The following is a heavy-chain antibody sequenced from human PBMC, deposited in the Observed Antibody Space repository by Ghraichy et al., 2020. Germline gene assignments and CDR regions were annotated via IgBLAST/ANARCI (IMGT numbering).Heavy chain of an antibody. CDR2: INHSGST. D-gene: IGHD6-13*01. V-gene: IGHV4-34*01. J-gene: IGHJ1*01. CDR3: ARGHSSSWYSYFQH. Sequence: SETLSLTCAVYGGSFSGYYWSWIRQPPGKGLEWIGEINHSGSTNYNPSLKSRVTISVDTSKNQFSLKLSSVTAADTAVYYCARGHSSSWYSYFQHWGQGTLVTVSS. CDR1: GGSFSGYY.